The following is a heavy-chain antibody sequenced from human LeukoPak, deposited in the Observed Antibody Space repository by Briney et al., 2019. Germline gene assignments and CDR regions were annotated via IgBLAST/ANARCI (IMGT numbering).Heavy chain of an antibody. J-gene: IGHJ4*02. CDR2: IYHSGST. D-gene: IGHD6-19*01. CDR3: ARELDSSGWPRHFDY. Sequence: SETLSLTCTVSGGSISSGGYYWSWIRQPPGKGLEWIGYIYHSGSTYYNPSLKSRVTISVDRSKNQFSLKLSSVTAADTAVYYCARELDSSGWPRHFDYWGQGTLVTVSS. V-gene: IGHV4-30-2*01. CDR1: GGSISSGGYY.